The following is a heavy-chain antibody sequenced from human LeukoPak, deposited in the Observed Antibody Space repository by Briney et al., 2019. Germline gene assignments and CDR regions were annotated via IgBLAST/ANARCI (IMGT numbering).Heavy chain of an antibody. V-gene: IGHV3-72*01. CDR2: IRRRRNGYTT. Sequence: PGGSLRLSCAASGFTFSDSILDWVRQAPGKGLEWIGRIRRRRNGYTTEFAASVKGRFTISRDDSEKSMYLHMNNVKTEDTAVYYCSREGAQGDQSAFDVWGQGTMVTVSS. D-gene: IGHD2-21*01. CDR1: GFTFSDSI. J-gene: IGHJ3*01. CDR3: SREGAQGDQSAFDV.